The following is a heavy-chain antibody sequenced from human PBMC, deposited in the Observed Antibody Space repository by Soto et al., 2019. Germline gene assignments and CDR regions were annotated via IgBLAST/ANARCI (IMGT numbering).Heavy chain of an antibody. D-gene: IGHD2-15*01. Sequence: QVQLVQSGAAVKKHGASVRVSCKASGYTFNDYGISWVRQAPGQGLEWMGWIGPYEGVTNHAQTFQGRVTMPVDTSTTTADMERRSLRSDDTALYYCARCYCSVGSCYTCWHFDLWGPGTLVTFTA. CDR2: IGPYEGVT. V-gene: IGHV1-18*01. CDR1: GYTFNDYG. J-gene: IGHJ2*01. CDR3: ARCYCSVGSCYTCWHFDL.